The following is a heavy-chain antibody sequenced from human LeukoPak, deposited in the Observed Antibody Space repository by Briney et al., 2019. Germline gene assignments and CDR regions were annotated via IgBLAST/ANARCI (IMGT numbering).Heavy chain of an antibody. V-gene: IGHV4-61*05. CDR1: GGSISSSSYS. J-gene: IGHJ3*02. CDR2: MSYSGST. CDR3: ARHESGGRAFDI. Sequence: SETLSLTCTVSGGSISSSSYSWSWIRQPPGKGLEWIGYMSYSGSTNYNPSLESRVTISVDTSKNQFSLKLTSVTAADTAVFYCARHESGGRAFDIWGQGTMVTVSS. D-gene: IGHD1-26*01.